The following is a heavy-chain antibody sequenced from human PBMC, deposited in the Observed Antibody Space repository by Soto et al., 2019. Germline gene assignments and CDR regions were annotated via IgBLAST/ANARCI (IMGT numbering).Heavy chain of an antibody. V-gene: IGHV4-31*03. CDR2: IYYSGST. D-gene: IGHD5-12*01. J-gene: IGHJ4*02. CDR1: GGSIRSGGYY. CDR3: ARRWGSGYDKGFDY. Sequence: QVQLQESGPGLVKPSETLSLTCTVSGGSIRSGGYYWSWIRQHPGKDLEWIGNIYYSGSTYYNPSLKRRVTISVGTSKNQVSLQLSSVTAADTAVYYCARRWGSGYDKGFDYWGQGTLVTVSS.